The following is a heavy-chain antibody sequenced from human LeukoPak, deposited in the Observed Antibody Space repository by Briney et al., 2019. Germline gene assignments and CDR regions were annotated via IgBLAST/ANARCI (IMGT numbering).Heavy chain of an antibody. CDR1: GFTFSSYG. V-gene: IGHV3-9*01. CDR2: ISWNSGSI. J-gene: IGHJ3*02. CDR3: AKDITVYDSSGYSAFDI. Sequence: PGGSLRLSCAASGFTFSSYGMHWVRQAPGKGLEWVSGISWNSGSIGYADSVKGRFTISRDNAKNSLYLQMNSLRAEDTALYYCAKDITVYDSSGYSAFDIWGQGTMVTVSS. D-gene: IGHD3-22*01.